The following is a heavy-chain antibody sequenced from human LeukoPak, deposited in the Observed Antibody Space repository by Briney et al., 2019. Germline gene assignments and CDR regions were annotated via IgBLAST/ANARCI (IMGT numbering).Heavy chain of an antibody. CDR3: AKNTIFGVVGYFDY. V-gene: IGHV3-23*01. CDR2: ISGSGGST. CDR1: GFTVSSNY. Sequence: GGSLRLTCAASGFTVSSNYMSWVRQAPGKGLEWVSAISGSGGSTYYADSVKGRFTISRDNSKNTLYLQMNSLRAEDTAVYYCAKNTIFGVVGYFDYWGQGTLVTVSS. J-gene: IGHJ4*02. D-gene: IGHD3-3*01.